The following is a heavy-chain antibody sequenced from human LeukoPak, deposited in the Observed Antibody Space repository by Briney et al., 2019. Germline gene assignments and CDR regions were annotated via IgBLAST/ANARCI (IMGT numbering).Heavy chain of an antibody. CDR3: ARLYDSSGYPYYMDV. V-gene: IGHV4-59*08. CDR1: GGSISSYY. D-gene: IGHD3-22*01. Sequence: SETLSLTCTVSGGSISSYYWSWIRQPPGKGLEWIGYIYYSGSTNYNPSPKSRVTISVDTSKNQFSLKLSSVTAADTAVYYCARLYDSSGYPYYMDVWGKGTTVTVSS. J-gene: IGHJ6*03. CDR2: IYYSGST.